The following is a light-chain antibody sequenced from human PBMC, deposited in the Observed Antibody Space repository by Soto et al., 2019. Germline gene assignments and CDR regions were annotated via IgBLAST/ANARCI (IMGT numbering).Light chain of an antibody. CDR1: QSVSGNY. CDR3: HQYGSSPLPGDSPLP. J-gene: IGKJ4*01. Sequence: ENVLTQSPGTLSLSPGERATLSCRASQSVSGNYLAWYQHKPGQAPRLLIYGASSRATGIADRFSGSGSGTDFTITISRLEPEDFAVYYCHQYGSSPLPGDSPLPFGGGTKVEIK. CDR2: GAS. V-gene: IGKV3-20*01.